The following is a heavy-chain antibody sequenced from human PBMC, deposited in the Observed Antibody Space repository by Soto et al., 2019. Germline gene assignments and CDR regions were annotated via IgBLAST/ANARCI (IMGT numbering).Heavy chain of an antibody. D-gene: IGHD3-10*01. CDR1: GFTFSSYA. CDR3: EKDSSPRVGSGSYNYFGY. CDR2: ISGCGGST. Sequence: EVQLLESGGGLVQPGGSLRLSCAASGFTFSSYAMSWVSQAPGKGLEWVSAISGCGGSTYYADSVKGRFTISRDNSKNTLYLQMNSLRAEDTAVYYCEKDSSPRVGSGSYNYFGYWGQGTLVTVSS. V-gene: IGHV3-23*01. J-gene: IGHJ4*02.